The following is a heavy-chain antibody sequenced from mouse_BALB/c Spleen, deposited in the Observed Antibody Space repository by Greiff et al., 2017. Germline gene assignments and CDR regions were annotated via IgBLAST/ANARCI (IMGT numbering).Heavy chain of an antibody. D-gene: IGHD1-2*01. CDR2: IDPANGNT. J-gene: IGHJ1*01. CDR1: GFNIKDTY. CDR3: ALTTATFHWYFDV. Sequence: EVQLQQSGAELVKPGASVKLSCTASGFNIKDTYMHWVKQRPEQGLEWIGRIDPANGNTKYDPKFQGKATITADTSSNTAYLQLSSLTSEDTAVYYCALTTATFHWYFDVWGAGTTVTVSS. V-gene: IGHV14-3*02.